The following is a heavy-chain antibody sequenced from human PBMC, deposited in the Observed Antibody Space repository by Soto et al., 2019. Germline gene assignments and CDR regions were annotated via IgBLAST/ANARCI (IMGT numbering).Heavy chain of an antibody. Sequence: PGGSLRLSCAASGFTFNNYAMSWVRQAPGKGLEWVSGISDSGDSTYNADSVRGRFTISRDNSKNTLYLQMNSLRAEDAAIYYCAKDLGTPGVGATLDVWGPGNLVTVSS. V-gene: IGHV3-23*01. CDR2: ISDSGDST. CDR1: GFTFNNYA. D-gene: IGHD1-26*01. J-gene: IGHJ4*02. CDR3: AKDLGTPGVGATLDV.